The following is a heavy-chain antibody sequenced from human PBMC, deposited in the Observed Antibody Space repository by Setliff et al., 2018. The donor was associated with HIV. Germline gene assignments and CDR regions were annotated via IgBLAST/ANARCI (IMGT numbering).Heavy chain of an antibody. V-gene: IGHV1-69*10. CDR1: GGTFSNYA. CDR3: ARDRVPYSSSPSALDP. J-gene: IGHJ5*02. D-gene: IGHD2-2*01. CDR2: IIPILGIA. Sequence: SVKVSCKASGGTFSNYAISWVRQAPGQGLEWMGGIIPILGIANYAQNFQGRLTITADKSTSTTYMELSSLRSEDTAIYYCARDRVPYSSSPSALDPWGQGTQVTVSS.